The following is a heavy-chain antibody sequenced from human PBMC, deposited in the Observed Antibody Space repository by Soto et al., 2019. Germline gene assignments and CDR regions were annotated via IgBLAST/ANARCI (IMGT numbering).Heavy chain of an antibody. CDR2: IWYDGSNK. CDR1: GFTFSSYG. V-gene: IGHV3-33*01. CDR3: ARDRFVVVPAASNYFDY. D-gene: IGHD2-2*01. Sequence: GGSLRLSCAASGFTFSSYGMHWVRQAPGKGLEWVAVIWYDGSNKYYADSVKGRFTISRDNSKNTLYLQMNSLRAEDTAVYYCARDRFVVVPAASNYFDYWGQGTLVPSPQ. J-gene: IGHJ4*02.